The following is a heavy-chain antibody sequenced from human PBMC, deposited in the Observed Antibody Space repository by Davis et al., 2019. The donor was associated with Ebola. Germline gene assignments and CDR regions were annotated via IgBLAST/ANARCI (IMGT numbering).Heavy chain of an antibody. J-gene: IGHJ4*02. Sequence: GESLNTSCAASGFTLSRYGTHWVRQAPGTGLEWVAVISFDGYNKYYSDSAKGRFTVSRDSSKNTLYLQMNSLKPDDTAVYFCAKEPHTTGWPYYFDFWGQGTLVTVSS. V-gene: IGHV3-30*18. CDR2: ISFDGYNK. D-gene: IGHD6-19*01. CDR3: AKEPHTTGWPYYFDF. CDR1: GFTLSRYG.